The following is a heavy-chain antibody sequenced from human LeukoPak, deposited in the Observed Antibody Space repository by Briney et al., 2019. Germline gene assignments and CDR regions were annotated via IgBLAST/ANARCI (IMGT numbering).Heavy chain of an antibody. Sequence: SETLSLTCTVSGGSISSSSYYWGWIRQPPGKGLEWIGSIYYSGSTYYNPSLKSRVTISVDTSKNQFSLKLSSVTAADTAVYYCARNHKRWLQTFFFDYWGQGTLVTVSS. J-gene: IGHJ4*02. D-gene: IGHD5-24*01. CDR1: GGSISSSSYY. V-gene: IGHV4-39*07. CDR3: ARNHKRWLQTFFFDY. CDR2: IYYSGST.